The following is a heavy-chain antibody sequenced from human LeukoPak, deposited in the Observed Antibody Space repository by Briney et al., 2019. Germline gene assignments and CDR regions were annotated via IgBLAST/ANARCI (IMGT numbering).Heavy chain of an antibody. J-gene: IGHJ3*02. V-gene: IGHV4-59*08. Sequence: SETLSLTCNVSGDSLTSHFWSWIRQTPGKGLEWIGYVFHSGTTNYSPSLKSRVTISLDTSKKQFYLRLASVTAADTAVYYCARRMATVTDAFDIWGRGAMVSVSS. D-gene: IGHD5-24*01. CDR1: GDSLTSHF. CDR2: VFHSGTT. CDR3: ARRMATVTDAFDI.